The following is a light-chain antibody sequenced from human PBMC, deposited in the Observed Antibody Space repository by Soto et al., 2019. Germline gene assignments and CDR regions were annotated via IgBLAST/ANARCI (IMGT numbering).Light chain of an antibody. CDR3: QQRKNWPPIT. Sequence: EIVLTQSPGILSLSPGERATLSCRASQSVSNDFLAWYQQKPGQAPRLLIFDSSNRATGVPVRFSGSGSGTVFTLTIGSLEPEDSAVYYCQQRKNWPPITFGQGTRLEI. V-gene: IGKV3-11*01. J-gene: IGKJ5*01. CDR2: DSS. CDR1: QSVSNDF.